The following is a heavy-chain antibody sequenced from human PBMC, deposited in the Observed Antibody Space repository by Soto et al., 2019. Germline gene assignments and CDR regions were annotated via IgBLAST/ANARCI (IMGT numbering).Heavy chain of an antibody. CDR1: GGSISSYY. D-gene: IGHD3-3*01. CDR3: ARVQGFWSGYYVYYYYGMDV. V-gene: IGHV4-59*12. CDR2: IHHSGST. J-gene: IGHJ6*02. Sequence: PSETLSLTCTVSGGSISSYYWSWIRQPPGKGLEWIGYIHHSGSTNYNPSLKSRVTISVDTSKNQFSLKLSSVTAADTAVYYCARVQGFWSGYYVYYYYGMDVWGQGTTVTVSS.